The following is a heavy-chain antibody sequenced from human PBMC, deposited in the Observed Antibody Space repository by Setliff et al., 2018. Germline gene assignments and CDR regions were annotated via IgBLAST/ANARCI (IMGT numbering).Heavy chain of an antibody. D-gene: IGHD2-2*01. CDR3: ARDRKEIVVKPPAASLDY. Sequence: ASVKVSCKASGYTFTDYYIHWVRQAPGQGLEWMGWINPHSGGTNFPQTFQGRVTMTRDTSINTAYMEVRSLRSDDTAVYYCARDRKEIVVKPPAASLDYWGQGTQVTVSS. V-gene: IGHV1-2*02. CDR2: INPHSGGT. CDR1: GYTFTDYY. J-gene: IGHJ4*02.